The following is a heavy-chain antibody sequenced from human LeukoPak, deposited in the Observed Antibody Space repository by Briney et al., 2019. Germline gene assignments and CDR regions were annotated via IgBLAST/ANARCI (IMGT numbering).Heavy chain of an antibody. CDR1: GGTFSSYA. J-gene: IGHJ3*02. CDR2: IIPILGIA. Sequence: SVKVSCKASGGTFSSYAISWVRQAPGQGLEWMGRIIPILGIANYAQKFQGRVTITADNSTSTAYMELSSLRSEDTAVYYCARFQDYGDYRVDAFDIWGQGTMVTVSS. D-gene: IGHD4-17*01. V-gene: IGHV1-69*04. CDR3: ARFQDYGDYRVDAFDI.